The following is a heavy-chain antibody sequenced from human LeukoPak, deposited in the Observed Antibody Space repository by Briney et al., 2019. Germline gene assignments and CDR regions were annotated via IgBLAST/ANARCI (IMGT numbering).Heavy chain of an antibody. CDR2: ISNSGSTV. D-gene: IGHD2-8*01. CDR1: GFTFSDYY. CDR3: ALGTINKDYYFGMDV. J-gene: IGHJ6*02. V-gene: IGHV3-11*01. Sequence: PGGSLRLSCAASGFTFSDYYMTWLRQAPGKGVEWLSYISNSGSTVFYADSVKGRFTVSRDNAKRSLYLQIESLRDDDTAVYHCALGTINKDYYFGMDVWGQGTTVTVSS.